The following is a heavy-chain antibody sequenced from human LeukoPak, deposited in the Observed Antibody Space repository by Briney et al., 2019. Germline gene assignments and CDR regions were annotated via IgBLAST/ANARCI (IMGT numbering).Heavy chain of an antibody. CDR3: AKDRVPLAYYYGMDV. CDR1: GFTFSSYG. J-gene: IGHJ6*02. V-gene: IGHV3-30*18. Sequence: PGGSLRLSCAASGFTFSSYGMHWVREAPGKGLEWVAVISYDGSNKYYADSVKGRFTISRDNSKNTLYLQMNSLRAEDTAVYYCAKDRVPLAYYYGMDVWGQGTTVTVSS. CDR2: ISYDGSNK. D-gene: IGHD3-10*01.